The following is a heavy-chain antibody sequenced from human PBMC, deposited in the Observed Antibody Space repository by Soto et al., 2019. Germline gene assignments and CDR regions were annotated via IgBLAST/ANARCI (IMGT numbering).Heavy chain of an antibody. CDR1: GFNFSHYG. CDR2: LSFDGSNR. D-gene: IGHD6-13*01. CDR3: VKGAGPIAAVGPGHFDHYGLDV. Sequence: VQMVESGGGVIQPGGSLRLSCTASGFNFSHYGIHWVRQAPGKGLQWVALLSFDGSNRYYADSVKGRFTLSRDNSKNTLHLQMSSLRPEDTAVYFCVKGAGPIAAVGPGHFDHYGLDVWGRGTTVTVSS. V-gene: IGHV3-30*18. J-gene: IGHJ6*02.